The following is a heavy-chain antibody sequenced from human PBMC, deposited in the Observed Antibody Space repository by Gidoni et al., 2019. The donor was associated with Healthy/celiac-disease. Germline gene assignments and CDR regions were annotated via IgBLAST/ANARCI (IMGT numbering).Heavy chain of an antibody. V-gene: IGHV3-64D*06. Sequence: EVQLVESGGGLVQPGGSLRLSCSASGFTFSSYAMHWVRQAPGKGLEYVSAMSSNVGSTYYADSVKGRFTISRDNSKNTLYLQMSSLRAEDTAVYYCVKDDWASGYERPFDYWGQGTLVTVSS. CDR1: GFTFSSYA. D-gene: IGHD5-12*01. J-gene: IGHJ4*02. CDR2: MSSNVGST. CDR3: VKDDWASGYERPFDY.